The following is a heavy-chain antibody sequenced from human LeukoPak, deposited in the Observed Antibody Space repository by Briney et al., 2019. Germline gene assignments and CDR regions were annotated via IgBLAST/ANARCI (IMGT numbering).Heavy chain of an antibody. V-gene: IGHV3-23*01. CDR1: GFTFSNYA. J-gene: IGHJ6*02. CDR3: AKVMTTVTTIHYYYYGMDV. CDR2: ISGSSGST. Sequence: GGSLRLSCAASGFTFSNYAMSWVRQAPGKGLEWVSAISGSSGSTYYADALKGRFTISRDNSKNTLYLQMNTLRAEDTAVYYCAKVMTTVTTIHYYYYGMDVWGQGTTVTVSS. D-gene: IGHD4-17*01.